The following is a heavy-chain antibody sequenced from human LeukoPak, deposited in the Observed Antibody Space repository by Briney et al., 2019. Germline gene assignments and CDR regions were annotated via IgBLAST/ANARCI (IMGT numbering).Heavy chain of an antibody. J-gene: IGHJ3*02. V-gene: IGHV1-18*01. CDR1: GYTFISYG. D-gene: IGHD4-23*01. Sequence: ASVKVSCKASGYTFISYGISWVRQAPGQGLEWMGWISAYSGSTNYAQKLQGRVTMTTDTSTNTAYMQLRSLRSDDTAVYYCARDTTVVTPDGFDIWGQGTMVTVSS. CDR2: ISAYSGST. CDR3: ARDTTVVTPDGFDI.